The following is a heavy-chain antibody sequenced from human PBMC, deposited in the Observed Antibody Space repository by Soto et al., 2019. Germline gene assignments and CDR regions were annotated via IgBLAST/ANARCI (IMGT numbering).Heavy chain of an antibody. J-gene: IGHJ6*03. CDR3: ARVGVPAARFDYYMDV. CDR2: ISSSSSYI. D-gene: IGHD2-2*01. Sequence: GGSLRLSCAASGFTFSSYSMNWVRQAPGKGLEWVSSISSSSSYIYYADSVKGRFTISRDNAKNSLYLQMNSLRAEDTAVYYCARVGVPAARFDYYMDVWGKGTTVTVSS. V-gene: IGHV3-21*01. CDR1: GFTFSSYS.